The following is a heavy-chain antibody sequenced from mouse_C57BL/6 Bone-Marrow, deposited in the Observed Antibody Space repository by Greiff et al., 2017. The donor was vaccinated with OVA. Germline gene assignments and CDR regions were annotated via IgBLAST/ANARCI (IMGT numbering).Heavy chain of an antibody. D-gene: IGHD2-1*01. V-gene: IGHV2-6-1*01. CDR3: ARHRSTMLAGGAMDY. Sequence: VQLMESGPGLVAPSQSLSITCTVSGFSLTSYGVHWVRQPPGQGLEWLVVIWSDGSTTYNSAIKSRLSTSKDNPKSQVCLEMNSLRSDDTAMYDCARHRSTMLAGGAMDYWGQGTSVTVSS. J-gene: IGHJ4*01. CDR1: GFSLTSYG. CDR2: IWSDGST.